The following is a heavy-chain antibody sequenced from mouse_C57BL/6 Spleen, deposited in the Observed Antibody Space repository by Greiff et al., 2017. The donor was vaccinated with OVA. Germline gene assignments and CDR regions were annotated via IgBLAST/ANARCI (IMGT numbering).Heavy chain of an antibody. J-gene: IGHJ1*03. D-gene: IGHD1-1*01. CDR1: GYTFTSYW. CDR2: IDPSDSYT. V-gene: IGHV1-50*01. Sequence: VQLQQPGAELVKPGASVKLSCKASGYTFTSYWMQWVKQRPGQGLEWIGEIDPSDSYTNYNQKFKGKATLTVDTSSSTAYMKLSSLTSEDSAVYYCARSPLYYGSSYGYFDVWGTGTTVTVSS. CDR3: ARSPLYYGSSYGYFDV.